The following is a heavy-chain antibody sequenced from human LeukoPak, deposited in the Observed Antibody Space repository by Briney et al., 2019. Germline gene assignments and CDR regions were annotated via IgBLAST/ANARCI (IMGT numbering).Heavy chain of an antibody. V-gene: IGHV3-30*03. D-gene: IGHD6-13*01. CDR2: ISYDGSNS. CDR3: ASSLPRYSSSWYLFNY. Sequence: GGCLRLACAASGFTFSSYGMHWGRQAPGKWREWGAVISYDGSNSYYADSVTGRFTISRDNSKNTLYLQMNSLRAEDTAVYYCASSLPRYSSSWYLFNYWGQGTLVTVSS. J-gene: IGHJ4*02. CDR1: GFTFSSYG.